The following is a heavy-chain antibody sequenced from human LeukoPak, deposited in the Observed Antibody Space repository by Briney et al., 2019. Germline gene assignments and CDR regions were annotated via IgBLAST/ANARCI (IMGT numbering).Heavy chain of an antibody. V-gene: IGHV3-NL1*01. Sequence: GGSLRLSCAASGFTFSSYGMHWVRQAPGKGLEWVSVIYSDGSTYYADSVKGRFTISRDNSKNTLYLQMNNVRAEDTAVYYCARAAYDSSGYTANHDYWGQGTLVTVSS. CDR2: IYSDGST. J-gene: IGHJ4*02. CDR3: ARAAYDSSGYTANHDY. CDR1: GFTFSSYG. D-gene: IGHD3-22*01.